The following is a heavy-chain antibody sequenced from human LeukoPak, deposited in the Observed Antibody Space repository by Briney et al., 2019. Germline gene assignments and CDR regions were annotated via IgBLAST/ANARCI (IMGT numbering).Heavy chain of an antibody. Sequence: ASVKVSCKASGYTFTGYYMHWVRQAPGQGLEWMGWINPNSGGTNYAQKFQGRVTMTRDTSISTAYMELSRLRSDDTAVYYRARDCKARGPNIYYYYGMDVWGQGTTVTVSS. CDR2: INPNSGGT. D-gene: IGHD2/OR15-2a*01. V-gene: IGHV1-2*02. J-gene: IGHJ6*02. CDR1: GYTFTGYY. CDR3: ARDCKARGPNIYYYYGMDV.